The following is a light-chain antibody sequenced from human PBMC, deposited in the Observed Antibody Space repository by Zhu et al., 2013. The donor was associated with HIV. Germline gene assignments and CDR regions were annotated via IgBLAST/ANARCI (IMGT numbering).Light chain of an antibody. J-gene: IGKJ4*01. CDR2: GAS. CDR3: QQANSFPLT. CDR1: QAINKY. Sequence: DIQMIQSPSSLSASVGDRVTITCRASQAINKYLAWFQQKPGKAPKSLIFGASNVHSGVPSRFSGSGSGTDFTLTISSLQPEDFATYYCQQANSFPLTFGGGTKVEIK. V-gene: IGKV1-16*01.